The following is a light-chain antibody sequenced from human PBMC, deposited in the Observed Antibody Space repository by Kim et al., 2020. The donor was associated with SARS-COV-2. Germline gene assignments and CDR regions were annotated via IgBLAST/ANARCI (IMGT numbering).Light chain of an antibody. CDR1: NIESKS. J-gene: IGLJ1*01. CDR2: YDT. CDR3: LVWDDRSDHSV. V-gene: IGLV3-21*04. Sequence: SYELTQPPSVSVAPGKTATISCGGHNIESKSVSWYQQRPGQAPAVVMYYDTDRPSGIPERFSGSNSGDTATLTISGVEAGDEADYYCLVWDDRSDHSVFGTGTKVTVL.